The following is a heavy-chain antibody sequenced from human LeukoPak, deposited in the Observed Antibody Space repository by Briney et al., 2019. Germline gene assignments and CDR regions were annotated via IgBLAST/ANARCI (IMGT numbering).Heavy chain of an antibody. CDR1: GSSITSNLYY. Sequence: PSETLSLTCIVSGSSITSNLYYWVWVRQPPGKGLEWIGAIYYGGKTYYNPSLKSRVSIPIDTSKNQFSLKLTSVTAPDTATYFCAARRTTPEIDYWGQGTLVGVSS. D-gene: IGHD4-11*01. V-gene: IGHV4-39*01. CDR2: IYYGGKT. J-gene: IGHJ4*02. CDR3: AARRTTPEIDY.